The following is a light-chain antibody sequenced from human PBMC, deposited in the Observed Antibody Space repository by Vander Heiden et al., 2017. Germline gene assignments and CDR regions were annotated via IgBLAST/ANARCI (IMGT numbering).Light chain of an antibody. J-gene: IGLJ1*01. V-gene: IGLV3-1*01. Sequence: SYELTQPPSVSVSPGHTASITCSGDTLGNKFASWYQQKPGQSPVLVIYQDSKRPSGIPERFSGSNSGNTATLTISGTQPMDEADYYCQAWDSSHYAFGTGTKVTVL. CDR1: TLGNKF. CDR3: QAWDSSHYA. CDR2: QDS.